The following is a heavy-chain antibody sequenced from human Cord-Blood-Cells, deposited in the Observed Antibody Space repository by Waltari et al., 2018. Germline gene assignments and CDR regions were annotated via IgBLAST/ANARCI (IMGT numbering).Heavy chain of an antibody. V-gene: IGHV3-48*02. CDR3: ARHIRYRMYYFDY. J-gene: IGHJ4*02. D-gene: IGHD4-4*01. CDR2: ISSSSSTI. CDR1: GFTFSSYS. Sequence: SLRLSCAASGFTFSSYSMNWVRQAPGKGWEWVSYISSSSSTIYYADSVKGRFTISRDNAKNSLYLQMNSLRDEDTAVYYCARHIRYRMYYFDYWGQGTLVTVSS.